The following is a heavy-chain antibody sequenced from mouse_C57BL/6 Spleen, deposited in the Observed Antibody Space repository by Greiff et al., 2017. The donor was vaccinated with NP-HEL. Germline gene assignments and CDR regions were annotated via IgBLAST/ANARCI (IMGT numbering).Heavy chain of an antibody. Sequence: EVQLQQSGPELVKPGASVKIPCKASGYTFTDYNMDWVKQSHGKSLEWIGDINPNNGGTIYNQKFKGKATLTVGKSSSTAYMELRSLTSEDTAVYYCARGNYYGTGYWYFDVWGTGTTVTVSS. CDR1: GYTFTDYN. CDR3: ARGNYYGTGYWYFDV. J-gene: IGHJ1*03. D-gene: IGHD1-1*01. CDR2: INPNNGGT. V-gene: IGHV1-18*01.